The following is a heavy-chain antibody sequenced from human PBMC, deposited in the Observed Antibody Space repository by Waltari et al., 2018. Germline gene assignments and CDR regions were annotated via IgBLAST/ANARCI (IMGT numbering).Heavy chain of an antibody. V-gene: IGHV4-59*08. J-gene: IGHJ4*02. CDR1: GGSISSYY. D-gene: IGHD3-22*01. Sequence: QVQLQESGPGLVKPSETLSLTCTVSGGSISSYYWSWIRQPPGKGLEWIGYIYYSGSTNYNPSLKSRVTISVDTSKNQFSLKLSSVTAADTAVYYCARHLSDSSGYYLKRPTYFDYWGQGTLVTISS. CDR2: IYYSGST. CDR3: ARHLSDSSGYYLKRPTYFDY.